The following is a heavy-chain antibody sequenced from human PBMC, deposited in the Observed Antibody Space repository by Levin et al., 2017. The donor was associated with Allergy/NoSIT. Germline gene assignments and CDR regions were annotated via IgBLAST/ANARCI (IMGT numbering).Heavy chain of an antibody. CDR2: ISSDGNYI. V-gene: IGHV3-21*01. CDR3: ARDLSLNYFDSRGYYAFDY. CDR1: GFTFSTCS. Sequence: GGSLRLSCAASGFTFSTCSMNWVRQAPGKGLEWVASISSDGNYIHYADSLKGRFTISRDNAKNSVYLHMNSLRAEDTAVYYCARDLSLNYFDSRGYYAFDYGGQGTLVTVSS. D-gene: IGHD3-22*01. J-gene: IGHJ4*02.